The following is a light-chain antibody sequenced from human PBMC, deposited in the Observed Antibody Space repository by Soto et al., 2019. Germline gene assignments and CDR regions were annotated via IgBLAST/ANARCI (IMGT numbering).Light chain of an antibody. Sequence: QSVLTQPPSVSGAPGQRVTISCTGSSSNFGAGYDVHWYKQLPGTAPKLLIYGNDNRPSWVPDRFSGSRSGTAASLTITGLQAEDEADYYCQSYDSSLSGHWVFGGGTKLTVL. CDR3: QSYDSSLSGHWV. V-gene: IGLV1-40*01. CDR1: SSNFGAGYD. CDR2: GND. J-gene: IGLJ3*02.